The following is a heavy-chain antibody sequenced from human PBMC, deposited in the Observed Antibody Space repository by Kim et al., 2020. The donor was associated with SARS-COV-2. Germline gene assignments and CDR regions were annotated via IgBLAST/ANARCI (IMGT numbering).Heavy chain of an antibody. J-gene: IGHJ3*02. CDR1: GFTFDDYA. Sequence: GGSLRLSCAASGFTFDDYAMHWVRQAPGKGLEWVSGICWNSGSICYADSVKGRFTISRDKAKNSLYLQMNRLRAEDTALYYCAIALGYSSSLGYAFVIWGQKRILTVSS. CDR3: AIALGYSSSLGYAFVI. CDR2: ICWNSGSI. V-gene: IGHV3-9*01. D-gene: IGHD6-13*01.